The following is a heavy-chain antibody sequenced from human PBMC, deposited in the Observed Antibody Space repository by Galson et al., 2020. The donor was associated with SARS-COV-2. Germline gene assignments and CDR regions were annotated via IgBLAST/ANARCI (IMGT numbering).Heavy chain of an antibody. J-gene: IGHJ4*02. D-gene: IGHD6-13*01. CDR1: GNNNSNYA. CDR2: ISYDGSDK. Sequence: GNNNSNYAMHWVRQAPGKGLEWVAFISYDGSDKYYAASVKGRVTISRENSKNTTYLQMNSLRGDDTAVFYCARDLRAAAYYFDYWGQGTLVTVSS. CDR3: ARDLRAAAYYFDY. V-gene: IGHV3-30*04.